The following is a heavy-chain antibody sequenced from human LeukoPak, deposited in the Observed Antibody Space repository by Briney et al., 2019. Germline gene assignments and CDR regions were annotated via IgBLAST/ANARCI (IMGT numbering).Heavy chain of an antibody. CDR1: GYTFTGYY. CDR3: ARDYLGYCSGGSCYHYYYYYMDV. Sequence: ASVKVSCRASGYTFTGYYMHWVRQAPGQGLEWMGRINPNSGGTNYAQKFQGRVTMTRDTSISTAYMELSRLRSDDTAVYYCARDYLGYCSGGSCYHYYYYYMDVWGKGTTVTVSS. D-gene: IGHD2-15*01. V-gene: IGHV1-2*06. J-gene: IGHJ6*03. CDR2: INPNSGGT.